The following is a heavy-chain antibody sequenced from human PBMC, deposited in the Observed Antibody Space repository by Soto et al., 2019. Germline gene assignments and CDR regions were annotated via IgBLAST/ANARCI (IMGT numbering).Heavy chain of an antibody. CDR2: ISYDGSNK. CDR1: GFTFSSYG. V-gene: IGHV3-30*03. CDR3: ASLRFLEWLVENPATYYYYRLAV. Sequence: PGGSLRLSCAASGFTFSSYGMHWVRQAPGKGLEWVAVISYDGSNKYYADSVKGRFTISRDNSKNTLYLQMNSLRAEDTAVYYCASLRFLEWLVENPATYYYYRLAVWGQGSSVPVSS. J-gene: IGHJ6*02. D-gene: IGHD3-3*01.